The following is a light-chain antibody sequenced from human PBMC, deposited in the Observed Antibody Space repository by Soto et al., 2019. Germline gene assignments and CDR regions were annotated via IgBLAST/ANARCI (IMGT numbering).Light chain of an antibody. CDR3: TSYTSTNTWV. Sequence: QSALTQPASVSGSPGQSITISCTGTISDVGAYDYVSWYQQYPGKAPKLMIYEVSYRPSGVSDRFSGSKSGNTASLTISGLQAEDEADYHCTSYTSTNTWVFGGGTKLTVL. CDR1: ISDVGAYDY. V-gene: IGLV2-14*03. CDR2: EVS. J-gene: IGLJ3*02.